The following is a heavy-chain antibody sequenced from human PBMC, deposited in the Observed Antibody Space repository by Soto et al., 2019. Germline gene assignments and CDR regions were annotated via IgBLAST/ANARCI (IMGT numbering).Heavy chain of an antibody. Sequence: QVDLVESGGGVVQPGESLRLSCATSGFTFSEDAMHWVRQAPGKGLEWVAVIWHDGSKKHYADSVKGRFTISRDNSKNTLFLQMNSLTAEDTAVYWCVREGRHTAMFSGFDYWGQGTRVTASS. CDR2: IWHDGSKK. J-gene: IGHJ4*02. V-gene: IGHV3-33*01. CDR3: VREGRHTAMFSGFDY. CDR1: GFTFSEDA. D-gene: IGHD5-18*01.